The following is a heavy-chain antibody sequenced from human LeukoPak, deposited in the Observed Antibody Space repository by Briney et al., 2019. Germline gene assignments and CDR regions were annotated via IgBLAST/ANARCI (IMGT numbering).Heavy chain of an antibody. J-gene: IGHJ4*02. Sequence: SGPALVKHTQTLTLTCTFSGFSLSTSGMRVSWIRQPPGKALEWLARIDWDDDKFYSTSLKTRLTISKDTSKNEVVLTMTNMDPVDTATYYCARTSLGAFDYWGQGTLVTVSS. V-gene: IGHV2-70*04. CDR2: IDWDDDK. CDR3: ARTSLGAFDY. D-gene: IGHD1-26*01. CDR1: GFSLSTSGMR.